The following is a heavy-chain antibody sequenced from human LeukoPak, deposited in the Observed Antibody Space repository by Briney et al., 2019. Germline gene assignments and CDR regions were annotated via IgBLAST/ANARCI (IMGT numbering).Heavy chain of an antibody. CDR2: ISYDGSNK. J-gene: IGHJ4*02. D-gene: IGHD1-26*01. CDR3: ARDPSTIVGANS. Sequence: GGSLRHSCEASGFTFSSYVIPWVRRAPGKGLEWVAVISYDGSNKYYADSVKGRFTISIDNSKNTLYLQMNSLRAEDTAVYYCARDPSTIVGANSWGQGTLVTVSS. V-gene: IGHV3-30*11. CDR1: GFTFSSYV.